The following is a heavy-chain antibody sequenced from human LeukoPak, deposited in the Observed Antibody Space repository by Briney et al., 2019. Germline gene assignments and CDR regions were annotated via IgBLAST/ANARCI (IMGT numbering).Heavy chain of an antibody. CDR2: INSDGSST. CDR1: GFTFSSYW. J-gene: IGHJ6*04. CDR3: ARGEPYYYYYGMDV. D-gene: IGHD1-14*01. Sequence: GGPLRLSCAASGFTFSSYWMHWVRQAPGKGLVWVSRINSDGSSTSYADSVKGRFTISRDNAKNTLYLQMHSLRAEDTAVYYCARGEPYYYYYGMDVWGKGTTVTVSS. V-gene: IGHV3-74*01.